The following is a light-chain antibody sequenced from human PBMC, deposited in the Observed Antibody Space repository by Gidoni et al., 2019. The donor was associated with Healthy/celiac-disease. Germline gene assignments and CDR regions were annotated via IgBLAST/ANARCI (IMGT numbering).Light chain of an antibody. Sequence: IVLMQSPGTLSLSPGERATLSCRASQRVSSSYLAWYQQKPGQAPRLLIYGASSRATGIPDRFSGSGSGTDFTLTISRLEPEDFAVYYCQQYGSSPETFGQGTKVEIK. V-gene: IGKV3-20*01. CDR3: QQYGSSPET. CDR1: QRVSSSY. J-gene: IGKJ1*01. CDR2: GAS.